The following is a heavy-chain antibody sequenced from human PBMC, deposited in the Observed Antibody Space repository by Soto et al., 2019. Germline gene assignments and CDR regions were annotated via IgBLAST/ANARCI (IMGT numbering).Heavy chain of an antibody. V-gene: IGHV1-46*03. D-gene: IGHD3-16*02. J-gene: IGHJ4*02. CDR3: AREGYDYIWGSYRLYGSVGSLYYFDY. CDR1: GYTFTSYY. CDR2: INPSGGST. Sequence: ASVKVSCKASGYTFTSYYMHWVRQAPGQGLEWMGIINPSGGSTSYAQKFQGRVTMTRDTSTSTVYMELSSLRSEDTAVYYCAREGYDYIWGSYRLYGSVGSLYYFDYWGQGTLVTVSS.